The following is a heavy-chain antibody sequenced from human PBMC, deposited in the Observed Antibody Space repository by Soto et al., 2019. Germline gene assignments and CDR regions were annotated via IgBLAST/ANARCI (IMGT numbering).Heavy chain of an antibody. CDR1: GFTFGTYA. Sequence: EVQILESGGGLVQPGGSLRLSCVASGFTFGTYAMSWVRQAPGRGLEWVSGISGGRDTSYYADSVKGRFTISRDNSKNTLYLQMNSLRAEDTAIYYCAKVDFLGVCTGGSCNSLDYWGQGTLVTVSS. V-gene: IGHV3-23*01. CDR2: ISGGRDTS. D-gene: IGHD2-8*02. J-gene: IGHJ4*02. CDR3: AKVDFLGVCTGGSCNSLDY.